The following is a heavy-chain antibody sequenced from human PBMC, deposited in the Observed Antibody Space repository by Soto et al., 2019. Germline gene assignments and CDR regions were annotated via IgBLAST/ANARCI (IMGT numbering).Heavy chain of an antibody. CDR1: EFTFSSYW. Sequence: HPGGSLRLSCAASEFTFSSYWMSWVRQAPGKGLEWVANIKQDGSEKYYVDSVKGRFTISRDNAKNSLYLQMNSLRAEDTAVYYCARDGYNSGWYGLVYFDYWGQGTLVTVSS. CDR3: ARDGYNSGWYGLVYFDY. J-gene: IGHJ4*02. V-gene: IGHV3-7*03. CDR2: IKQDGSEK. D-gene: IGHD6-19*01.